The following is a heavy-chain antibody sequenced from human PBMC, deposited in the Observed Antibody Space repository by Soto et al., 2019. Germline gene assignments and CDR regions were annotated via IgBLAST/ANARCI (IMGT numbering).Heavy chain of an antibody. CDR2: IYYSGST. Sequence: QVQLQESGPGLVKPSQTLSLTCTVSGGSISSGDYYWSWIRQPPGKGLEWIGYIYYSGSTYYNPYLRSRVTISVDTSKNQFSLKLSSVTAADTAVYYCARGGPAFGVVTSVVYWGQGTLVTVSS. CDR3: ARGGPAFGVVTSVVY. J-gene: IGHJ4*02. V-gene: IGHV4-30-4*01. D-gene: IGHD3-3*01. CDR1: GGSISSGDYY.